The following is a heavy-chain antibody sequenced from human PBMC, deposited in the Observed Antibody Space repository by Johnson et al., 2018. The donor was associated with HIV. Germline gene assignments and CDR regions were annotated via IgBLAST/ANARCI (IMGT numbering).Heavy chain of an antibody. J-gene: IGHJ3*02. CDR3: ARERDLDAFDI. CDR2: IYSGGST. D-gene: IGHD3-3*01. V-gene: IGHV3-53*01. Sequence: MSWVRQAPGKGLEWVSVIYSGGSTYYADSVKGRFTISRENAKNSLYLQMNSLRAEDTAVYYCARERDLDAFDIWGQGTMVTVSS.